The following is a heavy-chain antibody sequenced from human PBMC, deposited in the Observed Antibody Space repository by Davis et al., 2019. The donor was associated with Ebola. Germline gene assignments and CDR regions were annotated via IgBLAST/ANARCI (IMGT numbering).Heavy chain of an antibody. CDR2: INTNTGNP. CDR3: AREPLVVVAAVNYYYYGMDV. V-gene: IGHV7-4-1*02. CDR1: GYTFTSYA. J-gene: IGHJ6*04. D-gene: IGHD2-15*01. Sequence: AASVKVSCKASGYTFTSYAMNWVRQAPGQGLEWMGWINTNTGNPTYAQGFTGRFVFSLDTSVSTAYLQISSLKAEDTAVYYCAREPLVVVAAVNYYYYGMDVWGKGTTVTVSS.